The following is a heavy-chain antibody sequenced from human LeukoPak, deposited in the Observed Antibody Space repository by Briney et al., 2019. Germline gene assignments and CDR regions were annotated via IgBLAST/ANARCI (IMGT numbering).Heavy chain of an antibody. CDR1: GFTFSSYA. CDR3: ARERTTKGLDP. Sequence: GGSLRLSCAASGFTFSSYAMHWVRQAPGKGLEYVPAISSNGGSTYYANSVKGRFTISRDNSKNTLYLQMGSLRAEDMAVYYCARERTTKGLDPWGQGTLVTVSS. CDR2: ISSNGGST. J-gene: IGHJ5*02. V-gene: IGHV3-64*01. D-gene: IGHD2/OR15-2a*01.